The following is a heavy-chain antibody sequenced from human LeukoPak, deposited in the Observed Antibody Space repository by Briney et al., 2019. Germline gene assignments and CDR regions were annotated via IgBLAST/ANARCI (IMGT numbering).Heavy chain of an antibody. CDR2: INHSGST. Sequence: PSETLSLTCPVYGASFSGYYWSWVRQPPRNGLEWLGEINHSGSTSYNPSLKSRVTISVDTSKNQFSLKLSSVTAADTAVYYCARGGYYYDSSGYTYWGQGTLVTVSS. CDR3: ARGGYYYDSSGYTY. V-gene: IGHV4-34*01. CDR1: GASFSGYY. D-gene: IGHD3-22*01. J-gene: IGHJ4*02.